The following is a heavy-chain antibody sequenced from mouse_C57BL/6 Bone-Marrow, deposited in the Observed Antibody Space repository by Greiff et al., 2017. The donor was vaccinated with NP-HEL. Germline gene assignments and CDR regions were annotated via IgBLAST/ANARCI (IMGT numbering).Heavy chain of an antibody. J-gene: IGHJ4*01. CDR3: AKLGLYYAMDY. Sequence: DVKLVESGGGLVQPGESLKLSCESNEYEFPSHDMSWVRKTPEKRLELVAAINSDGGSTYYPDTMERRFIISRDNTKKTLYLQMSSLRSEDTALYYCAKLGLYYAMDYWGQGTSVTVSS. V-gene: IGHV5-2*01. CDR2: INSDGGST. CDR1: EYEFPSHD.